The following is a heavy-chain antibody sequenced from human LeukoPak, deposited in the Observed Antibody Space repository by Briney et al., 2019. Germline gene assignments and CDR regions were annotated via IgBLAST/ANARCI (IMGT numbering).Heavy chain of an antibody. Sequence: GGSLRLSCATSGFTFSNYWMSWVRQAPGKGLEWVANIKQDGSEKYYVDSVKGRFTVSRDNAKNSLYLQMNSLRVEDTSVYYCARLRGLYSGTYRYQTAFEYWGQGSLLTVS. D-gene: IGHD1-26*01. CDR2: IKQDGSEK. CDR1: GFTFSNYW. J-gene: IGHJ4*02. V-gene: IGHV3-7*01. CDR3: ARLRGLYSGTYRYQTAFEY.